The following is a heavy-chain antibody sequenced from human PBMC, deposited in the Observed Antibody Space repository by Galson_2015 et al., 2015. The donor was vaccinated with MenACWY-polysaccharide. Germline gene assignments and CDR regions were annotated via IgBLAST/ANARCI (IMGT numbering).Heavy chain of an antibody. CDR2: IWYDGSNK. D-gene: IGHD5-24*01. CDR1: RFTFRNYG. J-gene: IGHJ4*02. Sequence: SLRLSCAASRFTFRNYGMHWVRQAPGKGLEWVAIIWYDGSNKYYADSVKGRFTISRDNSKNMLFLQMNSLRAEDTAVYYCARDPERGDGYVLDYWGQGTLVTVSS. V-gene: IGHV3-33*01. CDR3: ARDPERGDGYVLDY.